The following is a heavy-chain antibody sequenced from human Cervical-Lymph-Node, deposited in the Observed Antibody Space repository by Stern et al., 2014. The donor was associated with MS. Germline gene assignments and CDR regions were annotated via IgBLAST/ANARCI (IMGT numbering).Heavy chain of an antibody. CDR3: ARVPLVVLVPTRGDAFDI. J-gene: IGHJ3*02. D-gene: IGHD2-21*01. Sequence: VQLLESGAEVRKPGSSVRVSCKTSGGTFSSYTISWVRQVPGQGLEWMGRIIPMYDIANYAQKFQGRVTITADKSTSTAYMELSSLRSEDTAVYYCARVPLVVLVPTRGDAFDIWGQGTMVTVPS. V-gene: IGHV1-69*09. CDR1: GGTFSSYT. CDR2: IIPMYDIA.